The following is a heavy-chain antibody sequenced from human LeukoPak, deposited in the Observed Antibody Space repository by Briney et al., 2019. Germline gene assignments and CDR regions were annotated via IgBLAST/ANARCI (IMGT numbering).Heavy chain of an antibody. CDR2: IHYSGST. D-gene: IGHD3-22*01. Sequence: SETLSLTCTVAGGSISSFYWSWIRQPPGKGLEWIGYIHYSGSTNYNPSLKSRVTISVDTSKNQFSLNLSSVTAADTAVYYCARGSSGYRFDCWGQGTLVTVSS. V-gene: IGHV4-59*01. J-gene: IGHJ4*02. CDR1: GGSISSFY. CDR3: ARGSSGYRFDC.